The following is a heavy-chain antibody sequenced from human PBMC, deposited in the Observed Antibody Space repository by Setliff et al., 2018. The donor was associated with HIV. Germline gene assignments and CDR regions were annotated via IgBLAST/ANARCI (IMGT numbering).Heavy chain of an antibody. CDR2: ITYSGSA. CDR3: VLGSSYFDY. J-gene: IGHJ4*02. CDR1: GGSISSDDYY. D-gene: IGHD2-8*02. V-gene: IGHV4-30-4*08. Sequence: PSETLSLTCTVSGGSISSDDYYWNWIRQPPGKGLEWLGYITYSGSAYYNPSLKSRVTISVDTSKNQFSLNLSSVTAADTAVYYCVLGSSYFDYWGQGTLVTVSS.